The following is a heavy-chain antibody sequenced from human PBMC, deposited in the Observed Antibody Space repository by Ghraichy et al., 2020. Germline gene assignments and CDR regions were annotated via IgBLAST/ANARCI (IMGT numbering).Heavy chain of an antibody. D-gene: IGHD3-10*01. CDR1: GFNFRDSW. J-gene: IGHJ4*02. Sequence: GGSLRLCCKASGFNFRDSWMSWVRLAPDKGLEWVANINNDGKEKYYVDSLKGRFTVSRDNGKNSLFLQITSLRVEDTAVYYCARDPKRGALDYWGQGTLVAVSS. CDR2: INNDGKEK. CDR3: ARDPKRGALDY. V-gene: IGHV3-7*03.